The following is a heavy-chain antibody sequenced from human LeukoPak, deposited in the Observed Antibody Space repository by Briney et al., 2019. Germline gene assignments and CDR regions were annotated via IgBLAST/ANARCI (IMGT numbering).Heavy chain of an antibody. CDR1: GYSFTSYW. D-gene: IGHD3-22*01. CDR3: ARSHYYDSSGYSRLWYFDL. CDR2: IYPGDSDT. J-gene: IGHJ2*01. Sequence: GESLKISCKGSGYSFTSYWIGWVRQMPGKGLEWMGIIYPGDSDTRYSPSSQGQVTISVDKSISTAYLQWISLKASDTAMYYCARSHYYDSSGYSRLWYFDLWGRGTLVTVSS. V-gene: IGHV5-51*01.